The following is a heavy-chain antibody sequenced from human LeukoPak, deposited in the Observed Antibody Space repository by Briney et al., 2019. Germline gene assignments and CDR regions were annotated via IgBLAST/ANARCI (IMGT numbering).Heavy chain of an antibody. Sequence: GGSLRLSCAASGFTFSSYAISWVRQAPGKGLEWVSAISGSGGSTYYADSVKGRFTISRDNSKNTLYLQMNILRAEDTAVYYCAKDRIQLWRGWAFDIWGQGTMVTVSS. J-gene: IGHJ3*02. CDR2: ISGSGGST. CDR3: AKDRIQLWRGWAFDI. D-gene: IGHD5-18*01. CDR1: GFTFSSYA. V-gene: IGHV3-23*01.